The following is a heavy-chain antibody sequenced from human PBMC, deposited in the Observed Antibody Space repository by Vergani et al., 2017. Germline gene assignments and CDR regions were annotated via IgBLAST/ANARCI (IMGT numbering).Heavy chain of an antibody. V-gene: IGHV4-34*01. J-gene: IGHJ6*03. CDR2: IDHTGRP. D-gene: IGHD4-11*01. CDR3: ARVNTETDGQLYYYYYMDV. CDR1: GGSFTSYH. Sequence: QVQLQQWGGGLLKPSETLSLTCVVNGGSFTSYHWQWIRQSPGEGLEWVGDIDHTGRPDYNPSLKSRLTMSVDKAQNQFSLTLNSVTATDTAIYFCARVNTETDGQLYYYYYMDVWGQGTAVTVS.